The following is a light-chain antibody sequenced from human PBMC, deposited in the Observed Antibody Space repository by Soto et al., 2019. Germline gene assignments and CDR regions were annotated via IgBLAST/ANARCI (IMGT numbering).Light chain of an antibody. J-gene: IGKJ3*01. CDR1: QSISSY. Sequence: DIQMTQSPSSLSASVGDRVTITCRASQSISSYLNWYQQKPGKAPKLLIYAASSLQSGVPSRFSGSGSGTDFTLTISSLQPEDFATYYCLQHNSYPLFTFGPGTKVDIK. CDR2: AAS. V-gene: IGKV1-39*01. CDR3: LQHNSYPLFT.